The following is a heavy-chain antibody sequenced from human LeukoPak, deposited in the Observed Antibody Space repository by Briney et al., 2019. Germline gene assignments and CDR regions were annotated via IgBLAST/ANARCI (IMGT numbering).Heavy chain of an antibody. CDR3: ARDLIDYYEATGHDAFDI. Sequence: ASVKVSCKASGYTFTSYGISWVRQAPGQGLEWMGWISAYNGNTNYAQKLQGRVTMTTDTSTSTAYMELRSLRSDDTAVYYCARDLIDYYEATGHDAFDIWGQGTMVTVSS. D-gene: IGHD3-22*01. J-gene: IGHJ3*02. CDR1: GYTFTSYG. V-gene: IGHV1-18*01. CDR2: ISAYNGNT.